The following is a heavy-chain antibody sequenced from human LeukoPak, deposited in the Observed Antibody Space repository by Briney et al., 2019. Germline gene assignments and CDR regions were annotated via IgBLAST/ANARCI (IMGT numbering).Heavy chain of an antibody. D-gene: IGHD5-12*01. CDR1: GYTFTSYN. CDR3: ARENSGNWNWFDP. V-gene: IGHV1-46*01. J-gene: IGHJ5*02. Sequence: GASVKVSCKASGYTFTSYNMHWVRQAPGQGLEWMGVINPSGGSTNYAQKFQGRVTMTRDTSTSTVYVELSSLRYEDTAVYYCARENSGNWNWFDPWGQGTLVTVSS. CDR2: INPSGGST.